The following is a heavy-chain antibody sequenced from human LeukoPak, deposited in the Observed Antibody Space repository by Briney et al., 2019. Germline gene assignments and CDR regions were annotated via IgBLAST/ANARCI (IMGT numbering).Heavy chain of an antibody. CDR1: GFTFSAYS. Sequence: GGSLRLSCAASGFTFSAYSLTWVRQAPGKGLEWVSYITGSSSTIYYVESVKGRFTISRDNRKNLLHLQMNSLRPDDSAVYYCVKDLGSAITSALALDVWGQGTTVTVSS. J-gene: IGHJ6*02. CDR3: VKDLGSAITSALALDV. D-gene: IGHD2-15*01. CDR2: ITGSSSTI. V-gene: IGHV3-48*04.